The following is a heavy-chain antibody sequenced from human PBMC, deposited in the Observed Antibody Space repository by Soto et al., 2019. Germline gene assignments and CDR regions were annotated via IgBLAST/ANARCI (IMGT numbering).Heavy chain of an antibody. J-gene: IGHJ6*02. D-gene: IGHD5-12*01. CDR2: IYYSGST. V-gene: IGHV4-59*01. Sequence: KPSETLSLTCTVSGGSISSYYWSWIRRPPGKGLEWIGYIYYSGSTNYNPSLKSRVTISVDTSKNQFSLKLSSVTAADTAVYYCARGRYSGYSGRGYYYYYGMDVWGQGTTVTVSS. CDR3: ARGRYSGYSGRGYYYYYGMDV. CDR1: GGSISSYY.